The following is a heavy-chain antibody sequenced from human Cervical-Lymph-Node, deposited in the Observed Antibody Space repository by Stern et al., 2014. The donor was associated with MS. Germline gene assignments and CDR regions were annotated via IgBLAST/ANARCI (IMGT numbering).Heavy chain of an antibody. CDR3: ATGYCSGGICLNNAPWDY. D-gene: IGHD2-15*01. J-gene: IGHJ4*02. CDR2: IRWNSGSI. V-gene: IGHV3-9*01. CDR1: GFTFDDYA. Sequence: EVHLVESGGGLVQTGRSLRLSWAASGFTFDDYAMHWGRQAPGKGLEWVSGIRWNSGSIVYADSVKVRFAISRYNVNHSLYLQMNSLRAEDTALYYCATGYCSGGICLNNAPWDYWGQGTLVTVSS.